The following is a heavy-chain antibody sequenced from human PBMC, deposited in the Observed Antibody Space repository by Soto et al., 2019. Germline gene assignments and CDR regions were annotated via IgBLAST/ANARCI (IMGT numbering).Heavy chain of an antibody. J-gene: IGHJ5*02. Sequence: QAQLVESGGGVVQPGRSLRLSCEASGFTFSTYAMHWVRQAPGKGLEWVAVITYDGSNKYYAGSVKGRFTISRDNSKNTLYLQMNSLRAEDTALYYCARDPHASNWFDPWGQGTLVTVSS. CDR2: ITYDGSNK. D-gene: IGHD3-16*01. CDR3: ARDPHASNWFDP. V-gene: IGHV3-30-3*01. CDR1: GFTFSTYA.